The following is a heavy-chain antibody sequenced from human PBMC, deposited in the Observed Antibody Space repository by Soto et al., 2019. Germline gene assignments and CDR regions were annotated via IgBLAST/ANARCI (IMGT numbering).Heavy chain of an antibody. D-gene: IGHD4-17*01. CDR3: ARPPLPTLPDDYYGMDA. CDR1: GGTFSSYA. CDR2: IIPIFGTA. J-gene: IGHJ6*02. Sequence: QVQLVQSGAEVKKPGSSVKVSCKASGGTFSSYAISWVRQAPGQGLEWMGGIIPIFGTANYAQKFEGRGTLTAAESTSTAYLELSSLRSEDTAVYYCARPPLPTLPDDYYGMDAWGQGPTVTVSS. V-gene: IGHV1-69*12.